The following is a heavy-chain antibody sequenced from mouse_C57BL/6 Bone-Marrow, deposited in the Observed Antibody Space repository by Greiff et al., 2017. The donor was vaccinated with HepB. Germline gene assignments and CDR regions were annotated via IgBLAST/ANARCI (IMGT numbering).Heavy chain of an antibody. D-gene: IGHD1-1*01. J-gene: IGHJ2*01. Sequence: ESGPGLVKPSQSLSLTCSVTGYSITSGYYWNWIRQFPGNKLEWMGYISYDGSNNYNPSLKNRISITRDTSKNQFFLKLNSVTTEDTATYYCARAYYYGSSYLDCWGQGTTLTVSS. CDR3: ARAYYYGSSYLDC. V-gene: IGHV3-6*01. CDR2: ISYDGSN. CDR1: GYSITSGYY.